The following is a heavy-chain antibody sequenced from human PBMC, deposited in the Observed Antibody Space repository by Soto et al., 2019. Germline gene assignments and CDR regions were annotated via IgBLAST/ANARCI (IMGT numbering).Heavy chain of an antibody. D-gene: IGHD1-1*01. Sequence: SVKVSCKASGGTFSSYAISWVRQAPGQGLEWMGGIIPIFGTANYAQKFQGRVTITADKSTSTAYMELSSLRSEDTAVYYCARRTRWNAGGYYQYAMDVWGQGTTVTVSS. CDR3: ARRTRWNAGGYYQYAMDV. CDR2: IIPIFGTA. CDR1: GGTFSSYA. V-gene: IGHV1-69*06. J-gene: IGHJ6*02.